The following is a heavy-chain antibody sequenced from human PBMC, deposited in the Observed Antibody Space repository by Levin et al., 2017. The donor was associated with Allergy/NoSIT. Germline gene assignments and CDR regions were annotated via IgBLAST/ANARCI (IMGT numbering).Heavy chain of an antibody. CDR1: GGSISSYY. D-gene: IGHD1-14*01. V-gene: IGHV4-59*01. CDR3: ARRLPEAEFDY. CDR2: IYYSGST. Sequence: SQTLSLTCTVSGGSISSYYWSWIRQPPGKGLEWLGYIYYSGSTNYNPSLKSRVTISVDTSKNQFSLKLSSVTAADTAVYYCARRLPEAEFDYWGQGTLVTVSS. J-gene: IGHJ4*02.